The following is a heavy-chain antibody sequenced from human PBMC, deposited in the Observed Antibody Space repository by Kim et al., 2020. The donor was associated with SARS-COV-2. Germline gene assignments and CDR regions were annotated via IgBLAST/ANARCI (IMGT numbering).Heavy chain of an antibody. CDR3: ARTSYGYCSGGSCHNWFDP. V-gene: IGHV3-48*02. J-gene: IGHJ5*02. D-gene: IGHD2-15*01. CDR1: GFTFSSYS. CDR2: ISSSSSTI. Sequence: GGSLRLSCAASGFTFSSYSMNWVRQAPGKGLEWVSYISSSSSTIYYADSVKGRFTISRDNAKNSLYLQMNSLRDEDTAVYYCARTSYGYCSGGSCHNWFDPWGQGTLVTVSS.